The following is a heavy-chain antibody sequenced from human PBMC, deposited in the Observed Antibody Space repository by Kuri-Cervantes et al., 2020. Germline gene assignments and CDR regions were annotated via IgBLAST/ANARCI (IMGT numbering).Heavy chain of an antibody. CDR1: GYTFTSYD. CDR2: MNPNSGNT. V-gene: IGHV1-8*01. Sequence: ASVKVSCKASGYTFTSYDINWVRQATGQGLEWMGWMNPNSGNTGYAQKFQGRVTMTRNTSISTAYMELSSLRSEDTAVYYCARGGTYSSGWFWPFDLWGQGTLVTVSS. D-gene: IGHD6-19*01. CDR3: ARGGTYSSGWFWPFDL. J-gene: IGHJ5*02.